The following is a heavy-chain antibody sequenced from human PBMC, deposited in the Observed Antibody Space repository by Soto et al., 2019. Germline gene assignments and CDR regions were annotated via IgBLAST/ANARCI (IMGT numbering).Heavy chain of an antibody. D-gene: IGHD6-6*01. CDR3: ARSVEYSSSPLFDP. J-gene: IGHJ5*02. Sequence: QVTLKESGPVLVKPTETLTLTCTVSGFSLSNARMGVSWIRQPPGKALEWLAHIFTNDEKSYRTSLKSRLTISKDTSKSQVVLTMTNMDPVDTATYYCARSVEYSSSPLFDPWGQGTLVTVSS. V-gene: IGHV2-26*01. CDR1: GFSLSNARMG. CDR2: IFTNDEK.